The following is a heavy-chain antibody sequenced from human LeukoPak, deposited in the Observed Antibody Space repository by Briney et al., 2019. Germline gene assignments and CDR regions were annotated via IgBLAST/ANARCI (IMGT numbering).Heavy chain of an antibody. CDR1: AGSVNSGSYY. CDR2: IHHSGST. CDR3: ARVYDSSGVDY. J-gene: IGHJ4*02. D-gene: IGHD3-22*01. Sequence: SDTLSLTCTVSAGSVNSGSYYWGWIRQPPGKGLEWIGSIHHSGSTYYNPSLKSRVTISVDTSKNQFSLKLSSVTAAGTAVYYCARVYDSSGVDYWGQRTLVTVSS. V-gene: IGHV4-39*01.